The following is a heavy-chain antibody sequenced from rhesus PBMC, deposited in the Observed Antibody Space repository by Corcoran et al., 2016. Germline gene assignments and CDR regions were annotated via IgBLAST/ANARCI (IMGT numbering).Heavy chain of an antibody. CDR2: IYGSGGST. CDR1: GGSISSSNW. Sequence: QVQLQESGPAVVKPSETLSLTCAVSGGSISSSNWWSWIRQSPGKGLEWIGGIYGSGGSTEYNPSLKSRVSISIDTSKNQFSRKLRSVTAADTAVYYCARRALVYYFDYWGQGVLVTVSS. V-gene: IGHV4-93*02. J-gene: IGHJ4*01. D-gene: IGHD2-39*01. CDR3: ARRALVYYFDY.